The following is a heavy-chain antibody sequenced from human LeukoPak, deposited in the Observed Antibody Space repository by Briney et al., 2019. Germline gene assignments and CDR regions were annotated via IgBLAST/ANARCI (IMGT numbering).Heavy chain of an antibody. Sequence: GGSLRLSCTASGFTFGDYALSWFRQAPGKGLEWVSYITGSSSIIYYADSVKGRFTISRDNSKNTLYLQMNSLRAEDTAVYYCAREDCSGDSCYSAYFQHWGQGTLVTVSS. V-gene: IGHV3-48*01. J-gene: IGHJ1*01. CDR3: AREDCSGDSCYSAYFQH. D-gene: IGHD2-15*01. CDR1: GFTFGDYA. CDR2: ITGSSSII.